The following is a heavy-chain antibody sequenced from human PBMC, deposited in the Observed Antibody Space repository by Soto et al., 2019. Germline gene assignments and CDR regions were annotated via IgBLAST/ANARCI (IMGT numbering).Heavy chain of an antibody. D-gene: IGHD2-8*01. CDR1: GYSFTSCW. V-gene: IGHV5-51*01. J-gene: IGHJ4*02. Sequence: PGESLKISCKGSGYSFTSCWIGWVRQMPGKGLEWMGIIYPGDSDTRYSPSFQGQVTISADKSISTAYLQWSSLKASDTAMYYCATRSPCTNGVCYYYFDYWGQGTLVTVSS. CDR2: IYPGDSDT. CDR3: ATRSPCTNGVCYYYFDY.